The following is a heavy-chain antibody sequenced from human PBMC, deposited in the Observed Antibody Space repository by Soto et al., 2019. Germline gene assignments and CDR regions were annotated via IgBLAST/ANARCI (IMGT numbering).Heavy chain of an antibody. V-gene: IGHV3-30-3*01. D-gene: IGHD3-9*01. Sequence: GGSLRLSCAASGFTFSSHTMNWVRQAPGKGLEWVAVISYDGSNEYYADSVKGRLTISRDNSKNTLYLQMNSLRAEDTAVYYCARVKAAGSGYYYYYHGMDVWGQGTTVTVSS. CDR1: GFTFSSHT. J-gene: IGHJ6*02. CDR2: ISYDGSNE. CDR3: ARVKAAGSGYYYYYHGMDV.